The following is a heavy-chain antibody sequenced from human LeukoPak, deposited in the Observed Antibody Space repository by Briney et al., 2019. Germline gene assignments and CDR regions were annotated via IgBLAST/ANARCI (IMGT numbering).Heavy chain of an antibody. Sequence: ASVKVSCKASGYTFTGYYMHWVRQAPGQGLEWMGWINPNSGDTNYAQKFQGRVTMTGDTATGTAYMELSGLTSDDTAVYYCARGRGVAVTGTIDYWGQGTLVTVSP. CDR2: INPNSGDT. CDR1: GYTFTGYY. D-gene: IGHD6-19*01. V-gene: IGHV1-2*02. CDR3: ARGRGVAVTGTIDY. J-gene: IGHJ4*02.